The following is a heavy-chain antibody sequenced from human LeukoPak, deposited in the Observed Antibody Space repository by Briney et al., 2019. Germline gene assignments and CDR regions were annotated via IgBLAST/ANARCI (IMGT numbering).Heavy chain of an antibody. D-gene: IGHD6-13*01. J-gene: IGHJ3*02. Sequence: SVKVSCKASGYTFTSYGISWVRRAPGQGLEWMGGIIPIFGTANYAQKFQGRVTITADESTSTAYMELSSLRSEDTAVYYCARVASSSWYEDAFDIWGQGTMVTVSS. CDR3: ARVASSSWYEDAFDI. V-gene: IGHV1-69*13. CDR1: GYTFTSYG. CDR2: IIPIFGTA.